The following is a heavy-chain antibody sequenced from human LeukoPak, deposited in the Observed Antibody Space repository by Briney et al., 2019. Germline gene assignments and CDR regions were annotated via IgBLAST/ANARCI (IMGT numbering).Heavy chain of an antibody. Sequence: GRSLRLSCAASGFTFSIYAMHWVRQAPGKGLEWVAGIPYDGSSKYYADSVRGRFTISRDNSKNTLYLQMNSLRVQDTAVYYCTTNSSPDFWGQGTLVTVSS. D-gene: IGHD4-11*01. CDR1: GFTFSIYA. V-gene: IGHV3-30-3*01. J-gene: IGHJ4*02. CDR3: TTNSSPDF. CDR2: IPYDGSSK.